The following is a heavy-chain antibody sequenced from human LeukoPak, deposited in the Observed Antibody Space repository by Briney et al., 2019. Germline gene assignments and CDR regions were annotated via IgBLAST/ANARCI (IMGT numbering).Heavy chain of an antibody. CDR2: ISGSGGST. D-gene: IGHD2-15*01. CDR3: AKEATSDCSGGSCYYWYFDL. Sequence: PGGSLRLSCAASGFTFSSYAMSWVRQAPGKGLEWVSAISGSGGSTYYADSVKGRFTISRDNSKNTLYLQMNSLRADDTAVYYCAKEATSDCSGGSCYYWYFDLWGRGTLVTVSS. CDR1: GFTFSSYA. J-gene: IGHJ2*01. V-gene: IGHV3-23*01.